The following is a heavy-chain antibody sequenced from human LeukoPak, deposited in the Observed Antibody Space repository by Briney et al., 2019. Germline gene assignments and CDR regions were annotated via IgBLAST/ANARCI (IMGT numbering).Heavy chain of an antibody. CDR2: ISGSGGST. Sequence: PGGSLRLSCAASGFTFSSYAMSWVRQAPGKGLEWVSAISGSGGSTCYADSVKGRFTISRHNAKNSLYLQMNSLRAEDTAVYYCARDRDNVAGTRGYFDYWGQGTLVTVSS. CDR1: GFTFSSYA. D-gene: IGHD6-19*01. V-gene: IGHV3-23*01. CDR3: ARDRDNVAGTRGYFDY. J-gene: IGHJ4*02.